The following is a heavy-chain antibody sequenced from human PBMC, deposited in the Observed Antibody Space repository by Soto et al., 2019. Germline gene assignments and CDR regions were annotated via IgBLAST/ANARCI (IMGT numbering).Heavy chain of an antibody. V-gene: IGHV3-7*04. CDR1: GFTFSGYW. J-gene: IGHJ5*02. CDR2: IKQDGSEK. D-gene: IGHD4-4*01. Sequence: GGSLRLSCAASGFTFSGYWVSWVRQAQGKGLEWVANIKQDGSEKYYVDTVKCRFTISSDTAKNSLYLQMNRLRAEGSAVYCCAWEEIFTVTTTSYFDRWG. CDR3: AWEEIFTVTTTSYFDR.